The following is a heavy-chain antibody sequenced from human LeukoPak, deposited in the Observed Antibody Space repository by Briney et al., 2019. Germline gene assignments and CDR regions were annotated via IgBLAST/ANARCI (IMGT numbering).Heavy chain of an antibody. J-gene: IGHJ4*02. D-gene: IGHD4-23*01. CDR3: AANGGPFDF. CDR2: IKQDGSEK. Sequence: GGSLRLSCAASGFTFSSYWISWVRQAPGKGLEWVANIKQDGSEKYYVDSVKGRFTISRDNAKNSLYLQMNSLRAEDTAVYYCAANGGPFDFWGQGTLVTVSS. CDR1: GFTFSSYW. V-gene: IGHV3-7*05.